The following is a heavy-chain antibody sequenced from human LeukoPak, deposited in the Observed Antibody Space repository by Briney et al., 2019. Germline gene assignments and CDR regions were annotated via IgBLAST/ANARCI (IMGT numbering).Heavy chain of an antibody. CDR2: IHNSGST. Sequence: SETLSLTCTVSGGSISGYYWSWIRQPPGKGLEWIGYIHNSGSTNYNPSLKSRVTISLDMSKNQFSLKLNSVTAADTAVYYCAREGQWLPDWFDPWGQGTLVIVSA. D-gene: IGHD6-19*01. CDR3: AREGQWLPDWFDP. J-gene: IGHJ5*02. CDR1: GGSISGYY. V-gene: IGHV4-59*01.